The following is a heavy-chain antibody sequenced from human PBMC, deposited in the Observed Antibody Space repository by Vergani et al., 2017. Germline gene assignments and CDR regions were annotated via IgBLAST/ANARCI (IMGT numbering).Heavy chain of an antibody. CDR2: VDPEDGAT. J-gene: IGHJ4*02. CDR1: GYTFTDYY. V-gene: IGHV1-69-2*01. CDR3: AKDLPNWNYASGAFDY. Sequence: EVHLIQSGAEVRKPGATVKISCKVSGYTFTDYYMHWVQQAPGRGLEWMGLVDPEDGATKYAENFQGRVTITADTSTDTAYMELSSLRSEDTAVYYCAKDLPNWNYASGAFDYWGQGTLVTVSS. D-gene: IGHD1-7*01.